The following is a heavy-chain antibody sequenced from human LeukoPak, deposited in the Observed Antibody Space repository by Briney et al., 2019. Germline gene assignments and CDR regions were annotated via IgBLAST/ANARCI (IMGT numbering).Heavy chain of an antibody. CDR2: INPNSGGT. CDR1: GYTFIGYY. Sequence: ASVKVSCKASGYTFIGYYMHWVRHAPGQGLEWMGRINPNSGGTSYAQKFQGRVTMTRDTSISTAYMELSGLRTDDTAVYYCAKSHNYYESSGFLDQWGQGTLVTVSS. CDR3: AKSHNYYESSGFLDQ. D-gene: IGHD3-22*01. J-gene: IGHJ4*02. V-gene: IGHV1-2*06.